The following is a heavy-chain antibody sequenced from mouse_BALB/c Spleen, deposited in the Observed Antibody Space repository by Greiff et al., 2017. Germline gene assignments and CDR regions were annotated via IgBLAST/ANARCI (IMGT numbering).Heavy chain of an antibody. J-gene: IGHJ3*01. D-gene: IGHD4-1*01. CDR2: IWAGGST. CDR1: GFSLTSYG. CDR3: ARGGPGAAWFAY. V-gene: IGHV2-9*02. Sequence: VKLMESGPGLVAPSQSLSITCTVSGFSLTSYGVHWVRQPPGKGLEWLGVIWAGGSTNYNSALMSRLSISKDNSKSQVFLKMNSLQTDDTAMYYCARGGPGAAWFAYWGQGTLVTVSA.